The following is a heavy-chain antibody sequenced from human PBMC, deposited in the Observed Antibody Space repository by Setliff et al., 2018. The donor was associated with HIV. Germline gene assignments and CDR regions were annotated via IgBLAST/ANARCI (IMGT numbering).Heavy chain of an antibody. CDR2: IRATSTHT. D-gene: IGHD3-22*01. CDR1: GFTFGDYF. J-gene: IGHJ2*01. CDR3: ARYYYDHLGYMSYADWYFDL. Sequence: GESLKISCAASGFTFGDYFMSWVRQAPGKGLEWISYIRATSTHTNYADSVKGRFTISRDNAKNSLYLQMGSLRAEDTAVYYCARYYYDHLGYMSYADWYFDLWGPGTLVTVSS. V-gene: IGHV3-11*03.